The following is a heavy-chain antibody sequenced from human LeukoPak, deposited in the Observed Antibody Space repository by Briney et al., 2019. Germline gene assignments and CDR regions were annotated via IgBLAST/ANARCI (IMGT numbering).Heavy chain of an antibody. J-gene: IGHJ4*02. Sequence: PSQTLSLTCTVSGGSTSSGDYYWSWIRQPPGKGLEWIGYIHHSGSTYYYNPSLKSRVTMSVDTSKNQFSLKLSSVGAADTAVYYCVRDRSRPNPFFDSWGQGTLVTVSS. CDR1: GGSTSSGDYY. D-gene: IGHD6-13*01. CDR2: IHHSGSTY. CDR3: VRDRSRPNPFFDS. V-gene: IGHV4-30-4*01.